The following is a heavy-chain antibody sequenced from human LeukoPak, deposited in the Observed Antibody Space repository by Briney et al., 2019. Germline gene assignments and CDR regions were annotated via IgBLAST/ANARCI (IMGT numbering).Heavy chain of an antibody. Sequence: SETLSLTCTVSGGSISSSSYHWGWIRQPPGKGLEWIGSIYYSGSTYYNPSLKSRVTMSVDTSKNQFSLKLSSVTAADTAVYYCARGGYGDYGTDDAFDIWGQGTMVTVSS. D-gene: IGHD4-17*01. CDR1: GGSISSSSYH. J-gene: IGHJ3*02. V-gene: IGHV4-39*07. CDR2: IYYSGST. CDR3: ARGGYGDYGTDDAFDI.